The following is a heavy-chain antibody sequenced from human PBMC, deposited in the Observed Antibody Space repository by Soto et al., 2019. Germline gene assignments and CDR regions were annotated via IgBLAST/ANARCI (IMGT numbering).Heavy chain of an antibody. Sequence: GGSLRLSCAASGFSFSSYTMHWVRRAPGKGLEWVSVIYSGGSTYYADSVKGRFTISRHNSKNTLYLQMNSLRAEDTAVYYCARVQTPTGDAFDIWGQAIMVTVSS. CDR1: GFSFSSYT. D-gene: IGHD3-9*01. CDR3: ARVQTPTGDAFDI. V-gene: IGHV3-53*04. J-gene: IGHJ3*02. CDR2: IYSGGST.